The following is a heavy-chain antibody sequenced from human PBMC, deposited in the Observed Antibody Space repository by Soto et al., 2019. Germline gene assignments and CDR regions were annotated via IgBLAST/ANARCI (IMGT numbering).Heavy chain of an antibody. V-gene: IGHV2-5*02. J-gene: IGHJ4*02. CDR3: AHMDYGSARHYS. Sequence: QITLKESGPTLVKPTQTLTLTCTFSGFSLSSSGVGVGWIRQPPGKALEWLALIYWDDDERYSPSLKNRLTITKDPSKNQVVLTMTNMDPVDTATYYCAHMDYGSARHYSWGQGTLVTVSS. CDR2: IYWDDDE. CDR1: GFSLSSSGVG. D-gene: IGHD3-10*01.